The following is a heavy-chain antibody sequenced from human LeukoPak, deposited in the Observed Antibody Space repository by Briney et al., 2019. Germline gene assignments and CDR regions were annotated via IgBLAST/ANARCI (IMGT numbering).Heavy chain of an antibody. CDR1: GGSISSYY. D-gene: IGHD6-13*01. CDR3: ARGVYIAAAQYGY. Sequence: SETLSLTCTVSGGSISSYYCIWIRQPPGKGLEWIGSMFYSGSTNYNPSLKSRVTISPDTSKNEFSLKLSSVTAAETAVYYCARGVYIAAAQYGYWGQGTLVTVSS. J-gene: IGHJ4*02. V-gene: IGHV4-59*08. CDR2: MFYSGST.